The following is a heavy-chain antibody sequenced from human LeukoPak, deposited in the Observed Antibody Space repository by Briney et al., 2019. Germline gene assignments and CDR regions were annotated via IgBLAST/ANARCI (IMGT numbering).Heavy chain of an antibody. CDR2: IYYSGST. CDR3: ARVSPWLRGDI. V-gene: IGHV4-39*07. Sequence: PSETLSLTCTVSGGSISSSSYYWGWIRQPPGKGQEWIGSIYYSGSTYYNPSLKSRVTISVDTSKNQFSLKLSSVTAADTAVYYCARVSPWLRGDIWGQGTMVTVSS. D-gene: IGHD3-22*01. CDR1: GGSISSSSYY. J-gene: IGHJ3*02.